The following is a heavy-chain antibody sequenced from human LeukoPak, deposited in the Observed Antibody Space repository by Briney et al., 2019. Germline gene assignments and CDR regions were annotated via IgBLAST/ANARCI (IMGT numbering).Heavy chain of an antibody. Sequence: PGGSLRLSCAASGFTFSSYAMHWVRQAPGKGLEWVAVISYDGSNKYYADSVKGRFTISRDNSKNTLYLQMNSLRAEDTAVYYCARGSGSYYPDAFDIWGQGTMVTVSS. V-gene: IGHV3-30*04. CDR3: ARGSGSYYPDAFDI. J-gene: IGHJ3*02. CDR1: GFTFSSYA. CDR2: ISYDGSNK. D-gene: IGHD1-26*01.